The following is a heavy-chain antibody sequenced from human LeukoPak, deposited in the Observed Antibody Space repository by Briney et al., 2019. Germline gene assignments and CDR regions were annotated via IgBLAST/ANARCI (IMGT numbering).Heavy chain of an antibody. D-gene: IGHD5-12*01. CDR1: GFTFSSYA. CDR3: VKGQYSGYDYPWDY. V-gene: IGHV3-64D*06. J-gene: IGHJ4*02. CDR2: ISSNGGST. Sequence: GGSLRLSCSASGFTFSSYAMHWARQAPGKGLEYVSAISSNGGSTYYADSVKGRFTISRDNSKNTLYLQMSSLRAEDTAVYYCVKGQYSGYDYPWDYWGQGTLVTVSS.